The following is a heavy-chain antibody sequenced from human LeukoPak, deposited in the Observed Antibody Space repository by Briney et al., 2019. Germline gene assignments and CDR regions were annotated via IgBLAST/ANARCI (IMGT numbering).Heavy chain of an antibody. CDR3: ARGDHSSGWYYFDY. V-gene: IGHV4-39*07. D-gene: IGHD6-19*01. J-gene: IGHJ4*02. CDR2: IYYSGST. CDR1: GGSITSSSYY. Sequence: SETLSLTCTVSGGSITSSSYYWGWIRQPPGKGLEWIGSIYYSGSTYYNPSLKSRVTTSVDTSKNQFSLKLSSVTAADTAVYYCARGDHSSGWYYFDYWGQGTLVTVSS.